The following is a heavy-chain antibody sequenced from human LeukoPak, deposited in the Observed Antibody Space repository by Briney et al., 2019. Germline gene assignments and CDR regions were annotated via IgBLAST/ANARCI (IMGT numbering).Heavy chain of an antibody. CDR1: GYSFTSYW. V-gene: IGHV5-51*01. CDR3: ARVGYSSSWYMDWFDP. J-gene: IGHJ5*02. Sequence: GESLKISCKGSGYSFTSYWIGWVRQMPGKGLEWMGIIYPGDSDTRYSPSFQGQVTISADKSISTAYLQWSSLKASDTAMYYCARVGYSSSWYMDWFDPWGQGTLVTVSS. D-gene: IGHD6-13*01. CDR2: IYPGDSDT.